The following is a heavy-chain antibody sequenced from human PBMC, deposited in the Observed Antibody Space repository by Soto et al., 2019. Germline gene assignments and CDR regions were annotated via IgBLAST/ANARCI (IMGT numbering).Heavy chain of an antibody. D-gene: IGHD1-26*01. J-gene: IGHJ5*02. CDR3: TRDQGGSYASRCDP. V-gene: IGHV3-21*01. CDR1: GSMYG. Sequence: EVQVVQSGGDMVKPGCSLSLSCNSSGSMYGMVRVRQAPGKAVQWVGSISSGSAFINYADSVKDRFTISRDSAKNSVSQQMDRLMVEETAMYYCTRDQGGSYASRCDPWGRGTLVTVSS. CDR2: ISSGSAFI.